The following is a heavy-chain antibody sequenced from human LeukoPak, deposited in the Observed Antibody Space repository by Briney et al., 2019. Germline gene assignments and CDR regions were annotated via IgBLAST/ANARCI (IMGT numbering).Heavy chain of an antibody. CDR1: GXTFSNVW. D-gene: IGHD3-10*01. V-gene: IGHV3-15*01. CDR3: TKDHGSGSYYFDY. Sequence: GGSLRLSCAASGXTFSNVWMSWVRQAPGKGLEWVGRIKSKTDGGTVDYAAPVKGRFTISRDDLKNTLYLEMSSLKTEDTAVYYCTKDHGSGSYYFDYWGQGTLVTVSS. J-gene: IGHJ4*02. CDR2: IKSKTDGGTV.